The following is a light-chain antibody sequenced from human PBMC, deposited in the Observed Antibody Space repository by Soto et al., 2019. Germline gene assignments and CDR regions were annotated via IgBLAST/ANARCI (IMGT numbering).Light chain of an antibody. V-gene: IGKV3-20*01. CDR2: GAS. J-gene: IGKJ3*01. Sequence: EIVLTQSPGTLSLSPGERATLSCRASQSVSSNYLAWYQQKPGQAPRLLMYGASSRATGIPDRFSGSGSGTDFPLTISRLEPEDFAVYYCQRYGSSPWLTFGPGTKVDIK. CDR3: QRYGSSPWLT. CDR1: QSVSSNY.